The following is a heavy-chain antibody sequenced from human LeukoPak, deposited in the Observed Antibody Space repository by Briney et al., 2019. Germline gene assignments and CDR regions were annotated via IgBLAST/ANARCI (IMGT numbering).Heavy chain of an antibody. CDR1: GFTFGDYV. CDR2: IRSKAYGGTT. V-gene: IGHV3-49*04. CDR3: TRRYNYDSSGYYYVRDAFDI. J-gene: IGHJ3*02. D-gene: IGHD3-22*01. Sequence: PGGSLRLSCTASGFTFGDYVMSWVRQAPGKGLEWVGFIRSKAYGGTTKNAASVKGRFTISRDDSRSIAYLQMNSLKTEDTVVYYCTRRYNYDSSGYYYVRDAFDIWGQGTMVTVSS.